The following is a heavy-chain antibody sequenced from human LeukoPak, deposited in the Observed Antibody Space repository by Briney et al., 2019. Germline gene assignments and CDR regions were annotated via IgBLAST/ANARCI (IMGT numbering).Heavy chain of an antibody. Sequence: PGGSLRLSCVASGFTFTDYAFNWVRQTPGKGMEWVAIISSDGNTQSYAAPLKGRFTISRDNFRDTVFLELTTLRPEDTGLYYCVRDWTSGARFDFWGPGTLVTVSS. CDR2: ISSDGNTQ. CDR3: VRDWTSGARFDF. J-gene: IGHJ4*01. V-gene: IGHV3-30*04. D-gene: IGHD3/OR15-3a*01. CDR1: GFTFTDYA.